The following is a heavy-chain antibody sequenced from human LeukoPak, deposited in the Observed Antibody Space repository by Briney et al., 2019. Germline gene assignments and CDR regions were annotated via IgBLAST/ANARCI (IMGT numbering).Heavy chain of an antibody. CDR1: GFTFSNAW. D-gene: IGHD3-22*01. V-gene: IGHV3-30*18. J-gene: IGHJ4*02. CDR2: ISYDGSNK. CDR3: AKDHYNDSSGYYGVSYFDY. Sequence: GGSLRLSCAASGFTFSNAWMSWVRQAPGKGLEWVAVISYDGSNKYYADSVKGRFTISRDNSKNTLYLQMNSLRAEDTAVYYCAKDHYNDSSGYYGVSYFDYWGQGTLVTVSS.